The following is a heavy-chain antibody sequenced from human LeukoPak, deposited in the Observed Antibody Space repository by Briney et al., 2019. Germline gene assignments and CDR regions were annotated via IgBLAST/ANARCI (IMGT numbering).Heavy chain of an antibody. CDR3: AREYSGSYNH. V-gene: IGHV1-2*06. Sequence: GASVKVSCKASGYTFTDYYIHWVRQAPGQGLEWMGLIHPNNGDTYFAQKFRDRVTMTRDTSIGTNYMELNRITSDDTAVYDGAREYSGSYNHWAQGTLVTISS. J-gene: IGHJ5*02. CDR2: IHPNNGDT. D-gene: IGHD1-26*01. CDR1: GYTFTDYY.